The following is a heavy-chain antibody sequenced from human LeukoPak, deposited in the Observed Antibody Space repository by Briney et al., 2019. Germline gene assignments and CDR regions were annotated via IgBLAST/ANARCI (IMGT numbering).Heavy chain of an antibody. V-gene: IGHV3-30*18. J-gene: IGHJ6*02. CDR1: GLTFSSYG. D-gene: IGHD2-21*02. CDR3: AKADCGGDCSYYYYYYGMDV. CDR2: ISYDGSNK. Sequence: GGSLRLSCAASGLTFSSYGMHWVRQAPGKGLEWVAVISYDGSNKYYADSVKGRFTISRDNSKNTLYLQMNSLRAEDTAVYYCAKADCGGDCSYYYYYYGMDVWGQGTTVTVSS.